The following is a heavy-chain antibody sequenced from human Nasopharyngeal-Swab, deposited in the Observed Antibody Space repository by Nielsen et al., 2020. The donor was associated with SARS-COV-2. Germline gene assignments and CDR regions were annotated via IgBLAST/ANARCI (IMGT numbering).Heavy chain of an antibody. D-gene: IGHD6-19*01. J-gene: IGHJ6*02. V-gene: IGHV4-31*02. CDR3: ARDWLVAGTGPYYYYYGMDV. Sequence: WIRQPPGKGLEWIGYIYYSGSAYYNPSLKSRVTISVDTSKNQFSLKLSSVTAADTAVYYCARDWLVAGTGPYYYYYGMDVWGQGTTVTVSS. CDR2: IYYSGSA.